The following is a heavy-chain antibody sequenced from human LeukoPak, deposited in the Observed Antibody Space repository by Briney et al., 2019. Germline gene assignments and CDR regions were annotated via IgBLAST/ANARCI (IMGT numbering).Heavy chain of an antibody. D-gene: IGHD1-26*01. CDR2: INTNSSGT. Sequence: GASVKVSCKTAGYTFADYFIHWVRQAPGQGLEWMGGINTNSSGTEYQQKFQSRVTMTRDTSISTAYVEVNWLISDDTAIYYCARDVCSTPNWEFDYWGQGTLVTVSS. CDR1: GYTFADYF. CDR3: ARDVCSTPNWEFDY. J-gene: IGHJ4*02. V-gene: IGHV1-2*02.